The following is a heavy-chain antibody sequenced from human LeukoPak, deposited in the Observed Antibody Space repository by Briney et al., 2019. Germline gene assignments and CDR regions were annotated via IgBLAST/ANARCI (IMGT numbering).Heavy chain of an antibody. D-gene: IGHD5-18*01. Sequence: GGSLRLPCAASGFTFSSYGMHWVRQAPGKGLEWVAVISYDGSNKYYADSVKGRFTISRDNSKNTLYLQMNSLRAEDTAVYYCARYGYGSFDYWGQGTLVTVSS. CDR3: ARYGYGSFDY. J-gene: IGHJ4*02. V-gene: IGHV3-30*03. CDR2: ISYDGSNK. CDR1: GFTFSSYG.